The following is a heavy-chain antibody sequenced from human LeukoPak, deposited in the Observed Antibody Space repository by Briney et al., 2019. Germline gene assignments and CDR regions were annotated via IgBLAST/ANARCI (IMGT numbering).Heavy chain of an antibody. D-gene: IGHD3-22*01. CDR3: ARVIPYYYDSSGPRGTFDY. J-gene: IGHJ4*02. V-gene: IGHV4-30-4*01. CDR2: IYYSGST. Sequence: SQTLSLTCTVSGGSISSGDYYWSWIRQPPGKGLEWIGYIYYSGSTYYNPSLKSRVTIAVDTSKNQFSLKLSSVTAADTAVYYCARVIPYYYDSSGPRGTFDYWGQGTLVTVSS. CDR1: GGSISSGDYY.